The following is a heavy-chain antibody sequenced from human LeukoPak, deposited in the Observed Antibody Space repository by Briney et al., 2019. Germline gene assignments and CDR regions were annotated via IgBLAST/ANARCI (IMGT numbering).Heavy chain of an antibody. CDR1: GFTFSSYW. CDR2: IKQDGSEK. D-gene: IGHD5-18*01. Sequence: GGSLRLSCAASGFTFSSYWMSWVRQAPGKGLEWVANIKQDGSEKYYVDSVKGRFTISRDNAKNSLYLQMNSLRAEDTAVYYCARGPAGYTAMVFDYWGQGTPVTVSS. V-gene: IGHV3-7*01. CDR3: ARGPAGYTAMVFDY. J-gene: IGHJ4*02.